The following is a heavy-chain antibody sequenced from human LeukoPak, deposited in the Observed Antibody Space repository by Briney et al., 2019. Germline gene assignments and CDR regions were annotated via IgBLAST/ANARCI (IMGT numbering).Heavy chain of an antibody. Sequence: GGSLRLSCVASGVIFNDDSMNWVRQAPGKGLEGGSSISSSSTYIYYADSVKGRFTISRDNAYNSLYLQMNSLRAEDTAVYYCARGVVPAAMGYFDYWGQGTLVTVSS. CDR2: ISSSSTYI. J-gene: IGHJ4*02. V-gene: IGHV3-21*01. D-gene: IGHD2-2*01. CDR3: ARGVVPAAMGYFDY. CDR1: GVIFNDDS.